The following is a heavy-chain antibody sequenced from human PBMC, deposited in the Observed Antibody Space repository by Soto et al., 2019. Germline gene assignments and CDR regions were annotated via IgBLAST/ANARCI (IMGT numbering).Heavy chain of an antibody. V-gene: IGHV1-2*02. J-gene: IGHJ4*02. CDR2: INPNSGGT. Sequence: ASVKVSCKASVSTFTGYYMHWLRQAPGQGLEGMGWINPNSGGTNYAQKSEGRVTMTRDTSISTAYMELSRLRSDDTAVYYCARAHYDSSGYYPVWYFDYWGQGTLVTVSS. D-gene: IGHD3-22*01. CDR1: VSTFTGYY. CDR3: ARAHYDSSGYYPVWYFDY.